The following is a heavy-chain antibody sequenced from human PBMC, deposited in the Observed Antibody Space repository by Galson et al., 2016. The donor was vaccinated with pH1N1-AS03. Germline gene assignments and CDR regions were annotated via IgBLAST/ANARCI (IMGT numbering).Heavy chain of an antibody. CDR1: GFTFSMSY. Sequence: SLRLSCAASGFTFSMSYIHWVRQAPGKGLEWVSRISNDGRNVRYADFVKGRFAVSRDNAKNTVFLQMSSLGADDTAVYFCARRNPNPNFAIWYQHDYGMDVWGQGTTVTVSS. D-gene: IGHD2-2*01. J-gene: IGHJ6*02. CDR2: ISNDGRNV. V-gene: IGHV3-74*01. CDR3: ARRNPNPNFAIWYQHDYGMDV.